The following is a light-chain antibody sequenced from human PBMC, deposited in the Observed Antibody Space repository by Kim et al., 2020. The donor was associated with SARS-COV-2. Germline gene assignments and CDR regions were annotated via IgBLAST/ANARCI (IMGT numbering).Light chain of an antibody. CDR1: QSISSY. V-gene: IGKV1-39*01. CDR2: AAS. CDR3: QQRYSTPIT. J-gene: IGKJ5*01. Sequence: DIQMTQSPSSLSASVGDRVTITCRASQSISSYLNWYQQKPGKAPKLLIYAASSLQTGVPSRFSGSGSGTDFTLTISSLQPADFATYYCQQRYSTPITFGQGTRLEIK.